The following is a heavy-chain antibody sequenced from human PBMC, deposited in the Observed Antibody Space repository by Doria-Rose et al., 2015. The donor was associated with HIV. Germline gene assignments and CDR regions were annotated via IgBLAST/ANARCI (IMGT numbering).Heavy chain of an antibody. D-gene: IGHD3-3*01. CDR2: IIPVLGIR. J-gene: IGHJ4*02. CDR1: FSSYP. Sequence: FSSYPISWVRQAPGPGLEWMGRIIPVLGIRNYAQKFQGRVTITADESTSTAYIELSNLRSEDTAVYYCATTWSGYYLDYWGQGTLVTVSS. CDR3: ATTWSGYYLDY. V-gene: IGHV1-69*02.